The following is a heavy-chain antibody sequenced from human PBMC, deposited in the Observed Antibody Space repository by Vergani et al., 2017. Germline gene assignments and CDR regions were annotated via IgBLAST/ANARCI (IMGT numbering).Heavy chain of an antibody. D-gene: IGHD6-19*01. J-gene: IGHJ4*02. V-gene: IGHV4-61*02. Sequence: QVQLRESGPGLVKPSQTLSLTCTVSGGSISRGSYYWSWIRQPAGKGLEWIGRIYTSGSTNYNPSLKSRVTISLDTSKNLFSLNLTSVTAADTAVYYCARGGGYSSGWYLSYWGQGTLVTVSS. CDR2: IYTSGST. CDR3: ARGGGYSSGWYLSY. CDR1: GGSISRGSYY.